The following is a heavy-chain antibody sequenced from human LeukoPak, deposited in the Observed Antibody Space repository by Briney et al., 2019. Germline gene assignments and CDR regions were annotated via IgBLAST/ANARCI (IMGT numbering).Heavy chain of an antibody. CDR1: GYTFTGYY. V-gene: IGHV1-2*04. CDR3: ARGDNWNGHDAFDI. Sequence: ASVKVSCTASGYTFTGYYMHWVRQAPGQGLEWMGWINPNSGGTNYAQKFQGWVTMTRDTSISTAYMELSRLRSDDTAVYYCARGDNWNGHDAFDIWGQGTMVTVSS. J-gene: IGHJ3*02. D-gene: IGHD1-1*01. CDR2: INPNSGGT.